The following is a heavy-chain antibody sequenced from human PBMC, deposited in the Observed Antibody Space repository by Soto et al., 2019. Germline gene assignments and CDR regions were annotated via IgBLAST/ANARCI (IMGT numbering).Heavy chain of an antibody. D-gene: IGHD1-7*01. J-gene: IGHJ4*03. V-gene: IGHV1-3*01. Sequence: ASVKFSCKASGYTFTSYAMHWVRQAPGQRLEWMGWINAGNGNTKYSQKFQGRVTITRDTSASTAYMELSSLRSEDTAVYYCARPRHELGPKYFDYWGQGTTVTVSS. CDR3: ARPRHELGPKYFDY. CDR2: INAGNGNT. CDR1: GYTFTSYA.